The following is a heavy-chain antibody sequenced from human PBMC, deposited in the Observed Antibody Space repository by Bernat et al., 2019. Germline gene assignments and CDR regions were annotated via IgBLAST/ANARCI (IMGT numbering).Heavy chain of an antibody. CDR2: ISSSSSYI. Sequence: EVQLVESGGGLVKPGGSLRLSCAASGFTFSSYSMNWVRQAPGKGLEWVSSISSSSSYICYADSVKGRFTISRDNAKNSLYLQVKSLRAEDTAVYYCARWRYYYDSSGYSFFDYWGQGTLVTVSS. J-gene: IGHJ4*02. V-gene: IGHV3-21*01. D-gene: IGHD3-22*01. CDR3: ARWRYYYDSSGYSFFDY. CDR1: GFTFSSYS.